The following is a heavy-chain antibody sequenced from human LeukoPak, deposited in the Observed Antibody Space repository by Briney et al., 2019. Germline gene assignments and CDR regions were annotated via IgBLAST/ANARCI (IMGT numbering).Heavy chain of an antibody. CDR3: ARVVGLTGHSSSWYSGYYYYMDV. J-gene: IGHJ6*03. V-gene: IGHV1-69*06. CDR2: IIPIFGTA. Sequence: SVKVSCKASGGTFSNHAVSWVRQAPGQGLEWMGGIIPIFGTANYAQKFQGRVTITADKSTSTAYMELSSLRSEDTAVYYCARVVGLTGHSSSWYSGYYYYMDVWGKGTTVTVSS. D-gene: IGHD6-13*01. CDR1: GGTFSNHA.